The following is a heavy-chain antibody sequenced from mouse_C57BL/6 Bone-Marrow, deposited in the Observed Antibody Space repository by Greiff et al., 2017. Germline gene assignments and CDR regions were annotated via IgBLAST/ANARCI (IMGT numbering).Heavy chain of an antibody. J-gene: IGHJ4*01. CDR1: GYTFTSYW. CDR3: APIYYYGVYAMDY. CDR2: IDPSDSYT. Sequence: QVQLQQPGAELVRPGTSVKLSCKASGYTFTSYWMHWVKQRPGQGLEWIGVIDPSDSYTNYNQKFKGKATLTVDTSSSTAYMQLSSLTSEDSAVYYCAPIYYYGVYAMDYWGQGTSVTVSS. D-gene: IGHD1-1*01. V-gene: IGHV1-59*01.